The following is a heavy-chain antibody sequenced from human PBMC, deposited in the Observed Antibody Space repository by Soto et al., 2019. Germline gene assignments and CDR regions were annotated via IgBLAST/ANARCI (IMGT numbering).Heavy chain of an antibody. V-gene: IGHV4-31*03. Sequence: SETLSLTCTVSGGSISSGGYYWSWIRQHPGKGLEWIGYMYYSGSTYYNPSLKSRVTISVDTSKNQFSLKLSSVTAADTAVYYCASADGRYCSSTSCHNWFDPWGQGTLVTVSS. D-gene: IGHD2-2*01. CDR2: MYYSGST. J-gene: IGHJ5*02. CDR3: ASADGRYCSSTSCHNWFDP. CDR1: GGSISSGGYY.